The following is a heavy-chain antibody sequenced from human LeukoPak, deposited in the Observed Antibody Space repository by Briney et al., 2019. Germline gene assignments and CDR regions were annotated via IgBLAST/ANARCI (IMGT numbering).Heavy chain of an antibody. D-gene: IGHD1-26*01. CDR1: GGSISSYY. V-gene: IGHV4-4*07. J-gene: IGHJ2*01. CDR2: FYSSVST. Sequence: SETLSLTCTVSGGSISSYYWSWIRQPAGKGLEWIGRFYSSVSTNYNPSLRSRVTISVDTSKNQFSLKLSSVTAADTAVYYCATDGNFDLWGRGTLVTVSS. CDR3: ATDGNFDL.